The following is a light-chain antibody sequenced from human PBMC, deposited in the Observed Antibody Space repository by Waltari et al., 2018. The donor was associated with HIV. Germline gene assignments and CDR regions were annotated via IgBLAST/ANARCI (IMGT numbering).Light chain of an antibody. Sequence: IVLTQSPGTLSLSPGERATLSCRASQSVDSGYLAWYQQKPGQAPRLLIYAASNRATGIPDKFSGSGSGTDFTLTISRLEPEDFAVYYWQHYSNSPPFNFGQGTKLELK. CDR3: QHYSNSPPFN. J-gene: IGKJ2*01. CDR2: AAS. CDR1: QSVDSGY. V-gene: IGKV3-20*01.